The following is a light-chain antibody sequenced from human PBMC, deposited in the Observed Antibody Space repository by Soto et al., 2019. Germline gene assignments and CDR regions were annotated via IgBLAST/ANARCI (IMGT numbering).Light chain of an antibody. V-gene: IGLV1-51*01. Sequence: QSVLTQPPSVSAVRGQKVTISWSGSSSNIGGNSVSWYQQLPGTAPKLLIYDDNKRPSGIPDRFSGSKSGTSATLGITGFQTGDEADYYCGSWDSSLSAYVFGTGTKVTVL. CDR3: GSWDSSLSAYV. J-gene: IGLJ1*01. CDR1: SSNIGGNS. CDR2: DDN.